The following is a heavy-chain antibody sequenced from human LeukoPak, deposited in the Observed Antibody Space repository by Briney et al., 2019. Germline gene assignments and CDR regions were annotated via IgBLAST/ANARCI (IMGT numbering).Heavy chain of an antibody. CDR2: INHSGSI. CDR3: ARGGRWLQFRD. V-gene: IGHV4-34*01. Sequence: PLETLSLTCAVYGWSFSGYYWSWIRQPPGKGLEWIGEINHSGSINYNPSLKSRVTISVDTSKNQFSLKLSSVTAADTAVYYCARGGRWLQFRDWGQGTLVTVSS. J-gene: IGHJ4*02. D-gene: IGHD5-24*01. CDR1: GWSFSGYY.